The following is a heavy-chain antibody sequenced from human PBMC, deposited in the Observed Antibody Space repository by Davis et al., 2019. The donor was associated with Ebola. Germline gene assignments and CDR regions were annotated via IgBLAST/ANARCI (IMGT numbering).Heavy chain of an antibody. V-gene: IGHV3-7*01. D-gene: IGHD3-16*01. J-gene: IGHJ4*02. CDR1: GFTFSSYW. CDR3: ARALGGEDD. CDR2: IKQDGSEK. Sequence: GESLKISCAASGFTFSSYWMSWVRQAPGKGLEWVANIKQDGSEKYYVDSVKGRFTVSRDNAKNSLYLQMHSLRAEDTAVYYCARALGGEDDWGQGTLVTVSS.